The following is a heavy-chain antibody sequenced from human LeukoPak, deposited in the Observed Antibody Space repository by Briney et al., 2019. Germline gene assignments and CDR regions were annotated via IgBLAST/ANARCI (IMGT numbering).Heavy chain of an antibody. CDR2: IYYSGST. CDR1: GGSISSYY. J-gene: IGHJ2*01. Sequence: SETLSLTCTVSGGSISSYYWSWIRQPPGKGLEWIGYIYYSGSTNYNPSLKSRVTISVDTSKNQFSLKLSSVTAADTAEYYCARKFPDNGGNSPLYWYFDLWGRGTLVTVSS. D-gene: IGHD4-23*01. V-gene: IGHV4-59*01. CDR3: ARKFPDNGGNSPLYWYFDL.